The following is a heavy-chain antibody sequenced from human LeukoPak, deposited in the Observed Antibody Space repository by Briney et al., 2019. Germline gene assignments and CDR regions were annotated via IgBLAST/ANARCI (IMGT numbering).Heavy chain of an antibody. CDR2: INHSGST. V-gene: IGHV4-34*01. J-gene: IGHJ5*02. D-gene: IGHD2-2*01. CDR3: ARDWVVVVPAAMGNWFDP. CDR1: GGSFSGYY. Sequence: SETLSLTCAVYGGSFSGYYWSWIRQPPGKGLEWIGEINHSGSTNYNPSLKSRVTISVDTSKNQFSLKLSSVTAADTAVYYCARDWVVVVPAAMGNWFDPWGQGTLVTVSS.